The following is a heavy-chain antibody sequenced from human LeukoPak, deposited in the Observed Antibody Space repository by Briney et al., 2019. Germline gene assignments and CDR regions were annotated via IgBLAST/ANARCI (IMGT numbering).Heavy chain of an antibody. Sequence: PGGSLRLSCAASGFTFSSYAMSWVRQAPGKGLEWVSAISDSGNSPYYADSVRGRSTISRDNSKNTLHLQMNSLSAGDTAVYYCAKDSGPWGYCTTTSCYFAYWGQGALVTVSS. CDR3: AKDSGPWGYCTTTSCYFAY. CDR2: ISDSGNSP. V-gene: IGHV3-23*01. D-gene: IGHD2-2*01. J-gene: IGHJ4*02. CDR1: GFTFSSYA.